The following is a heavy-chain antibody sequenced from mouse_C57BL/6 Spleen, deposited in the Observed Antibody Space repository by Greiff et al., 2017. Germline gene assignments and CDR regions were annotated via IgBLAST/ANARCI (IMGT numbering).Heavy chain of an antibody. CDR1: GYSFTDYN. D-gene: IGHD1-1*01. CDR3: ARGITTVVARKAYAMDY. J-gene: IGHJ4*01. V-gene: IGHV1-39*01. Sequence: EVQLQQSGPELVKPGASVKISCKASGYSFTDYNMNWVKQSNGKSLEWIGVINPNYGTTSYNQKFKGKATLTVDQSSSTAYMQLNSLTSEDSAVYYCARGITTVVARKAYAMDYWGQGTSVTVSS. CDR2: INPNYGTT.